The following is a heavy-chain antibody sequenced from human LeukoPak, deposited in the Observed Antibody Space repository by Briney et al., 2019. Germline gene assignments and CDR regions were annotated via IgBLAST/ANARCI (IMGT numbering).Heavy chain of an antibody. J-gene: IGHJ4*02. CDR3: ARARSSGWFLDY. CDR2: ISSSSSYI. Sequence: GGSLRLSCAASGFTFSSYSMNWVRQAPGKGLEWVSSISSSSSYIYYADSVKGRFTISRDNAKNSLYLQMNSLRAEATAVYYCARARSSGWFLDYWGQGTLVTVSS. V-gene: IGHV3-21*01. CDR1: GFTFSSYS. D-gene: IGHD6-19*01.